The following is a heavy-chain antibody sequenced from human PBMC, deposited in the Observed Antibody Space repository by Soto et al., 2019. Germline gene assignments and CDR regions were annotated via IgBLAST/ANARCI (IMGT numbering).Heavy chain of an antibody. Sequence: QLQLQESGPGLVKPSETLSLTCTVSGGSISSSTYYWGWIRQPPGKGLEWIGMIYYSGSAYSKPSLTSRVTISIDPSQNQFSLRLSSVTAADKAVYYCARPGVDYGDSARYYYYGMDVWGRGTKVTVSS. V-gene: IGHV4-39*01. J-gene: IGHJ6*02. CDR3: ARPGVDYGDSARYYYYGMDV. CDR1: GGSISSSTYY. CDR2: IYYSGSA. D-gene: IGHD4-17*01.